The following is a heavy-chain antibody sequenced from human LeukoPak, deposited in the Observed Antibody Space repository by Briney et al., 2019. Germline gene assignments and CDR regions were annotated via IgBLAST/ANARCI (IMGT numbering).Heavy chain of an antibody. CDR2: VNHDGRGT. D-gene: IGHD4-17*01. V-gene: IGHV3-74*01. J-gene: IGHJ4*02. Sequence: PGGSLRLSYAASGFTFTSYWMHWVRQAPGKGLVWVSRVNHDGRGTAYADSVTGRFTISRDNAKNTVYLQMNSLRAEDTAVYYCATDLGWGQGTLVTVSS. CDR1: GFTFTSYW. CDR3: ATDLG.